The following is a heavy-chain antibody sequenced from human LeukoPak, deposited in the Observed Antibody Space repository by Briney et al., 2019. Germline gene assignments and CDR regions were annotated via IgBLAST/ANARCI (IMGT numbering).Heavy chain of an antibody. CDR1: GGSITSSKW. CDR2: SYHSGST. Sequence: PSEILSLTCAVSGGSITSSKWWTWVRQPPGKGLEWIGESYHSGSTNYNPSLKSRVTISVDKSKKQFSLKLSSVTAADTAVYYCARLSPDGFDIWGQGTMVTVFS. J-gene: IGHJ3*02. V-gene: IGHV4-4*02. D-gene: IGHD2/OR15-2a*01. CDR3: ARLSPDGFDI.